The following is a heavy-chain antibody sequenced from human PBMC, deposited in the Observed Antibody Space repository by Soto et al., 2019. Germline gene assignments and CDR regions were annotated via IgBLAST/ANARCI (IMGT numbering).Heavy chain of an antibody. J-gene: IGHJ4*02. D-gene: IGHD3-3*01. CDR1: GFTFSSYA. V-gene: IGHV3-23*01. CDR3: AKIEVRDYDFWSGYHGSADY. Sequence: AGGSLRLSCAASGFTFSSYAMSWVRQAPGKGLEWVSAISGSGGSTYYADSVKGRFTISRDNSKNTLYLQMNSLRAEDTAVYYCAKIEVRDYDFWSGYHGSADYWGREPWSPSPQ. CDR2: ISGSGGST.